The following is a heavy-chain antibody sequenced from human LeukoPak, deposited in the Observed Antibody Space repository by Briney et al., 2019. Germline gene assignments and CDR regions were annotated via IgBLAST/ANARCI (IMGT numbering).Heavy chain of an antibody. J-gene: IGHJ5*02. D-gene: IGHD5-18*01. CDR2: INPNSGGT. CDR3: ARDIVMVTYWFDP. Sequence: GASVKLSCKASGYTFTGYYMHWVRQAPGQGLEWMGWINPNSGGTNYAQKFQGRVTMTRDTSISTAYMELSRLRSDDTAVYYCARDIVMVTYWFDPWGQGTLVTVSS. V-gene: IGHV1-2*02. CDR1: GYTFTGYY.